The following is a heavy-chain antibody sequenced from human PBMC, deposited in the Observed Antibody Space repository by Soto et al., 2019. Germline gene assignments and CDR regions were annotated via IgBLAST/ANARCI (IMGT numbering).Heavy chain of an antibody. D-gene: IGHD4-17*01. CDR3: ARLYGDYGDYYFDD. CDR1: GGSISSYY. V-gene: IGHV4-59*08. J-gene: IGHJ4*02. Sequence: SETLSLTCTVSGGSISSYYWSWIRQPPGKGLEWIGYIYYSGSTNYNPSLKSRVTISVDTSKNQFSLKLSSVTAADTAVYYCARLYGDYGDYYFDDWGQGTLVTVSS. CDR2: IYYSGST.